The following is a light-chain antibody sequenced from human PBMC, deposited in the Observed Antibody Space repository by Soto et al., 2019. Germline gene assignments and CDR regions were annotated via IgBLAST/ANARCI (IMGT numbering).Light chain of an antibody. J-gene: IGKJ2*01. CDR1: QSVDGSY. V-gene: IGKV3-20*01. CDR2: GTS. Sequence: EIVLTQSPGTLSLSPGERATLSCRASQSVDGSYLAWYQQKSGQAPRVLIYGTSNRATGIRDRFSCSGSGTDFTLTISSLEPEDFAFYYCTQYDGSSYTCGQGTKREIK. CDR3: TQYDGSSYT.